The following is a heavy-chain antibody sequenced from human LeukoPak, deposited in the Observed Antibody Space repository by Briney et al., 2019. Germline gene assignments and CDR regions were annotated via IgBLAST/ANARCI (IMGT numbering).Heavy chain of an antibody. J-gene: IGHJ4*02. D-gene: IGHD2-21*02. CDR1: AGSISSTSHY. V-gene: IGHV4-39*01. CDR3: ARLTAFGYGALDS. CDR2: IYYSGST. Sequence: SETLSPTCTVSAGSISSTSHYWGWIRQPPGKGPEWIGNIYYSGSTFYTTSLKSRVTISVDTSRNQFSLRLNSLTASDTAVYYCARLTAFGYGALDSWGQGTLVTVSS.